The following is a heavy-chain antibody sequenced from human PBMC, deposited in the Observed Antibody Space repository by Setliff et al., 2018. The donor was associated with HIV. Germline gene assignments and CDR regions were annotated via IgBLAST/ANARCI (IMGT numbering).Heavy chain of an antibody. CDR1: GFTFSSSW. J-gene: IGHJ4*02. CDR2: IKEDGRET. Sequence: GGSLRLSCAASGFTFSSSWMSWVRQAPGKGLEWVANIKEDGRETSYADSVKGRFTISRDNAKNSLYLQMNGLRAEDTAVYYCGRDRIESAIGHWGQGTLVTVSS. CDR3: GRDRIESAIGH. D-gene: IGHD2-21*01. V-gene: IGHV3-7*01.